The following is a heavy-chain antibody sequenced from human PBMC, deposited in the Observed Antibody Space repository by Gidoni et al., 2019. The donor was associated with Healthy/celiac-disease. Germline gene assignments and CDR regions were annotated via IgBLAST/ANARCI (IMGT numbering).Heavy chain of an antibody. D-gene: IGHD6-13*01. CDR3: ARSGLYSSSWYASPFDY. V-gene: IGHV4-34*01. CDR2: IKHSGST. CDR1: GGSFSGYY. J-gene: IGHJ4*02. Sequence: QVQLQQWGAGLLKPSETLSLTCAVYGGSFSGYYWCWIRQPPGKGLEWIGEIKHSGSTNYNPSRKSRVTISVDTSKNQFSLKLSSVTAADTAVYYCARSGLYSSSWYASPFDYWGQGTLVTVSS.